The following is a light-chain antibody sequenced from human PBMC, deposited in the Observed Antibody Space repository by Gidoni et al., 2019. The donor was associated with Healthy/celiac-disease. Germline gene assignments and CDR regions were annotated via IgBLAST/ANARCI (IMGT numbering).Light chain of an antibody. CDR3: QQRSNWHEA. CDR1: QSVSSY. Sequence: ELVLTQSPATLSLSPGERATLSCRASQSVSSYLAWYQQKPGQAPRLLIYDASNRATGIPARFSGSGSGTDFTLTISSLEPEDFAVYYCQQRSNWHEAFGGGTKVEIK. V-gene: IGKV3-11*01. J-gene: IGKJ4*01. CDR2: DAS.